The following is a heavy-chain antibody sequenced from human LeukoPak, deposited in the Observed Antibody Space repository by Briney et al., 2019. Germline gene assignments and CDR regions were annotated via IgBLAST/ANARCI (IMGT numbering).Heavy chain of an antibody. D-gene: IGHD6-13*01. Sequence: PGGFLRLSCAASGFTFSSYAMSWVRQAPGKGLEWVSAISGSGGSTYYADSVKGRFTISRDNSKNTLYLQMNSLRAEDTAVYYCANRGIAAAEIDYWGQGTLVTVTS. CDR3: ANRGIAAAEIDY. CDR1: GFTFSSYA. J-gene: IGHJ4*02. CDR2: ISGSGGST. V-gene: IGHV3-23*01.